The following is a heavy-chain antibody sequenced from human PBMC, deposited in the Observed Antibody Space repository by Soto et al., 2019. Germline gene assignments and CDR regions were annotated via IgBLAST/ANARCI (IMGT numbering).Heavy chain of an antibody. CDR3: AREIAARLIGWFDP. V-gene: IGHV1-69*13. D-gene: IGHD6-6*01. Sequence: GASVKVSCKASGGTFSSYAISWVRQAPGQGLEWMGGIIPIFGTANYAQKFQGRVTITADESTSTAYMELSSLRSEDTAVYYCAREIAARLIGWFDPWGQGTLVTVSS. CDR2: IIPIFGTA. J-gene: IGHJ5*02. CDR1: GGTFSSYA.